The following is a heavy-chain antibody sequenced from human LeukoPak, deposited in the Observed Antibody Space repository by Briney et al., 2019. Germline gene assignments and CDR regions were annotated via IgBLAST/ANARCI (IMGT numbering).Heavy chain of an antibody. J-gene: IGHJ4*02. CDR1: GFTVSSNY. Sequence: GGSLRLSCAAFGFTVSSNYMSWVRQAPGKGLEWVSVIYSGGSTYYADSVKGRFTISRDNSKNTLYLQMNSLRAEDTAVYYCATAGRSHYFDYWGQGTLVTVSS. CDR2: IYSGGST. CDR3: ATAGRSHYFDY. V-gene: IGHV3-53*01.